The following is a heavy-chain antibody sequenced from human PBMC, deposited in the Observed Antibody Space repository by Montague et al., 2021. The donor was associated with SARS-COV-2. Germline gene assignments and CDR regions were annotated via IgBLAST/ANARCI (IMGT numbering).Heavy chain of an antibody. CDR2: IYYSGST. D-gene: IGHD3-22*01. V-gene: IGHV4-59*01. Sequence: SETLSLTCTVSGGSISSYYWSWIRQPPVKGLEWIGYIYYSGSTNYNPSLKSRVTISVDTSKNQFSLKVRSVTAADTAVYYCARGDYYDSTGYYDYWGQGTLVTVSS. CDR1: GGSISSYY. J-gene: IGHJ4*01. CDR3: ARGDYYDSTGYYDY.